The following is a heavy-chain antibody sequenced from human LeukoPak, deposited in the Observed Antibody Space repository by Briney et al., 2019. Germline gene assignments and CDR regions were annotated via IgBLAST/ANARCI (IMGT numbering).Heavy chain of an antibody. CDR2: IYHSGST. V-gene: IGHV4-4*02. CDR3: ARPGIGGAFDI. CDR1: GGSISSPNW. J-gene: IGHJ3*02. Sequence: SETLSLTCAVSGGSISSPNWWSWVRPPPGEGLEWIGEIYHSGSTNYNPSLENRVTILIDRSKNQFSLKLTSVTAADTAIYYCARPGIGGAFDIWGQGTMVTVFS. D-gene: IGHD3-3*01.